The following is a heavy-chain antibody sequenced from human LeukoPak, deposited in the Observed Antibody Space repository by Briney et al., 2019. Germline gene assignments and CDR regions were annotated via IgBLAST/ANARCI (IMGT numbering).Heavy chain of an antibody. CDR2: IYYSGST. CDR1: GDSFSSVTDY. CDR3: ARVEVLAAAGTGDYYYYGMDV. Sequence: SETLSLTCTVSGDSFSSVTDYWAWIRQPPGKGLEWIGSIYYSGSTYYNPSLKSRVTISVDTSKNQFSLKLSSVTAADTAVYYCARVEVLAAAGTGDYYYYGMDVWGQGTTVTVSS. V-gene: IGHV4-39*07. J-gene: IGHJ6*02. D-gene: IGHD6-13*01.